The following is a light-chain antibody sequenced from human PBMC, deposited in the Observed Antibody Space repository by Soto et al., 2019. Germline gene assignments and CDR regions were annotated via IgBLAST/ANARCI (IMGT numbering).Light chain of an antibody. CDR1: QGIRND. V-gene: IGKV1-6*01. J-gene: IGKJ1*01. CDR2: AAS. CDR3: LQDYNYPLT. Sequence: AIQMTQSPSSLSASVGDRVTITCRASQGIRNDVGWYQQKPGKAPKRLIYAASSLQSGVPSRFSGSGSGTDFTLTISSLQPEDFATYYCLQDYNYPLTFGQGTKVEIK.